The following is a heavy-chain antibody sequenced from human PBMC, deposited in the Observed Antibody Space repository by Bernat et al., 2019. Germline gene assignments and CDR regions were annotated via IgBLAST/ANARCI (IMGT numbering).Heavy chain of an antibody. CDR3: ARDQWFGTYLGSWFDS. Sequence: QVQVVESGGGLVEAGGSLRLSCAASGFTFSNFYMTWIRQAPGKGLDWLSYISGSGTTIYYADSVKGRFTISRDNSKNSLYLQMSGLRGEDTAVYYCARDQWFGTYLGSWFDSWGQGTLVTVSS. D-gene: IGHD3-10*01. CDR1: GFTFSNFY. V-gene: IGHV3-11*01. CDR2: ISGSGTTI. J-gene: IGHJ5*01.